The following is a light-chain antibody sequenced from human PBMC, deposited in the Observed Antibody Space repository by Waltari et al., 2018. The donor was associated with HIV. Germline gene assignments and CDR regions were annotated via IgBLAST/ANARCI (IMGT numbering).Light chain of an antibody. Sequence: QSALTQPRSVSGSPGQSVTISCTGTSSNVGAYNYVSWYQVHPRKPPKVIIYHPSQRPSWVVCRFSGSRSGNTASLTISGLRAEDEAEYYCCSYAGLYKYVFGTGTEVTVL. CDR2: HPS. CDR1: SSNVGAYNY. V-gene: IGLV2-11*01. J-gene: IGLJ1*01. CDR3: CSYAGLYKYV.